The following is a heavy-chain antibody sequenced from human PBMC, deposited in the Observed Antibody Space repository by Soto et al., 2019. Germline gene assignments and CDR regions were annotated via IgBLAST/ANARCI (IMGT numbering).Heavy chain of an antibody. V-gene: IGHV3-23*01. CDR2: IGGSGGST. CDR3: AKSKQQLVLEVDY. J-gene: IGHJ4*02. Sequence: EVQLLESGGGLVQPGGSLRLSCAASGFTFSSYAMSWVRQAPGKGLEWVSAIGGSGGSTYYADSVKGRFTISRDNSKNTLYLQMNSLRAEDTAVYYCAKSKQQLVLEVDYWGQSTLVTVSS. D-gene: IGHD6-13*01. CDR1: GFTFSSYA.